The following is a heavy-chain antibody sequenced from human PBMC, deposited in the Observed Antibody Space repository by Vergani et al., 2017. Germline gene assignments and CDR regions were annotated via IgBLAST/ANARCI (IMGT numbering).Heavy chain of an antibody. D-gene: IGHD2-15*01. J-gene: IGHJ4*02. CDR3: ATGDQLVAATRFDY. V-gene: IGHV1-69*02. CDR1: GGTFSSYT. CDR2: IIPILGIA. Sequence: QVQLVQSGAEVKKPGSSVKVSCKASGGTFSSYTISWVRQAPGQGLEWMGRIIPILGIANYAQKFQGRVTITADKSTSTAYMERSSLRSEDTAVYYCATGDQLVAATRFDYWGQGSLVTVSS.